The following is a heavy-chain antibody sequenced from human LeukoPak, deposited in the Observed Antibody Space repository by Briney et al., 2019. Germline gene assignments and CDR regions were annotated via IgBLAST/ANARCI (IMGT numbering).Heavy chain of an antibody. J-gene: IGHJ1*01. V-gene: IGHV4-31*03. CDR1: GGSISRGGYY. D-gene: IGHD2-15*01. Sequence: SETLSLTCTVSGGSISRGGYYWSWIRQHPGKGLEWIGYIYYSGSTYYNPSLKSRVTISVDTSKNQFSLKLSSVTAADTAVYYCARAPGYCSGGSCYTPPAEYFQHWGQCSLVTVSS. CDR2: IYYSGST. CDR3: ARAPGYCSGGSCYTPPAEYFQH.